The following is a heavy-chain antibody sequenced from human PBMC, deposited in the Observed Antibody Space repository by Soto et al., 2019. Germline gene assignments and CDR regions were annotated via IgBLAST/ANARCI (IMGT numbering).Heavy chain of an antibody. CDR3: APLYSSGWRYDSFDV. CDR2: IYSSGST. V-gene: IGHV4-59*08. J-gene: IGHJ3*01. D-gene: IGHD6-19*01. Sequence: SETLSLTCTVSGGSISNSYWSWIRQSPEKGLEWIGYIYSSGSTNYNPSLNSRVTISVDTSKNQFSLKLTSVTAADTAVYYCAPLYSSGWRYDSFDVWGQGTMVTVSS. CDR1: GGSISNSY.